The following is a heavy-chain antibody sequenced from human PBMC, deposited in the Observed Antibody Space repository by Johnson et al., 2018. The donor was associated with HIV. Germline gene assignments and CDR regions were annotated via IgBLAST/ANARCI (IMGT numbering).Heavy chain of an antibody. J-gene: IGHJ3*02. Sequence: VQLVESGGGLVQPGRSLRLSCAASGFTFDDYGMSWVRQAPGKGLEWVSGINWNGGSTGYADSVKGRFTISRDNAKNSLYLQMNSLRAEDTALYYCAKDMRISSTGAFDIWGQGTMVTVSS. CDR3: AKDMRISSTGAFDI. CDR1: GFTFDDYG. CDR2: INWNGGST. D-gene: IGHD3-16*01. V-gene: IGHV3-20*04.